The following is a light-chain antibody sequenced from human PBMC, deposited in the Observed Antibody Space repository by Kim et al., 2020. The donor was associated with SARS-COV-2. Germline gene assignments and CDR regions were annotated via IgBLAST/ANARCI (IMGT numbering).Light chain of an antibody. V-gene: IGKV2-30*01. CDR1: QSLVYRDGNTY. Sequence: PASIYSRSRQSLVYRDGNTYLNWIPQRPGQSPRRLIYKVSNRDSGVPDRFSGSGSGTDFTLQISRVEAEDVGVYYCMQGTHWPFTFGPGTKVDIK. CDR3: MQGTHWPFT. CDR2: KVS. J-gene: IGKJ3*01.